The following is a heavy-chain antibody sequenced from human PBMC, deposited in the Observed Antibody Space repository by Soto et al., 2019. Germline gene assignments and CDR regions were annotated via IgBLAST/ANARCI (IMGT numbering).Heavy chain of an antibody. CDR3: ARGHVAAHAGIFDY. J-gene: IGHJ4*02. CDR2: IYSGGST. D-gene: IGHD6-13*01. CDR1: GFTVSSNF. V-gene: IGHV3-53*01. Sequence: EVQLVESGGGLIQPGGSLRLSCAASGFTVSSNFMYWVRQAPGKGLEWVSLIYSGGSTYYADSVKGRFTISRDNSRNTLHLQMNSLRAEDTAVYYCARGHVAAHAGIFDYCGQGTLVTVSS.